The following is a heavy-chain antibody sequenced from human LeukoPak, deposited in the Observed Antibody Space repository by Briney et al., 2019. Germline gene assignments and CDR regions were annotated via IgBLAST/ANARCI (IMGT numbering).Heavy chain of an antibody. D-gene: IGHD3-16*02. CDR3: ASTVPVWGSYRYYFDY. Sequence: SVKVSCKASGGTFSSYAISWVRQAPGQGLEWMGRIIPIFGTANYAQKFQGRVTITTDESTSTAYMELSSLRSEDTAVYYSASTVPVWGSYRYYFDYWGQGTLVTVSS. V-gene: IGHV1-69*05. J-gene: IGHJ4*02. CDR1: GGTFSSYA. CDR2: IIPIFGTA.